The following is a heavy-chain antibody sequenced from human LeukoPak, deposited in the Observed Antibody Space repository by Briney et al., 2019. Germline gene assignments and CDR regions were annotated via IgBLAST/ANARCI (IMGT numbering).Heavy chain of an antibody. CDR1: GGTFSSYA. CDR2: IIPIFGTA. CDR3: ATPERGYSGYDFGS. Sequence: SVKVSCKASGGTFSSYAISWVRQAPGQGLEWMGGIIPIFGTANYAQKFQGRVTITADESTSTAYMELSRLRSDDTAVYYCATPERGYSGYDFGSWGQGTLVTVSS. J-gene: IGHJ4*02. D-gene: IGHD5-12*01. V-gene: IGHV1-69*13.